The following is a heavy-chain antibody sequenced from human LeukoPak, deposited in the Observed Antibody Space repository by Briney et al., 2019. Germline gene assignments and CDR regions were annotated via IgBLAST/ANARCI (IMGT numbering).Heavy chain of an antibody. CDR3: ARGALRGSAFDI. CDR2: ISYDGSNK. V-gene: IGHV3-30*01. D-gene: IGHD3-10*01. J-gene: IGHJ3*02. Sequence: GGSLRLSCAASGFTFSSYAMHWVRQAPGKGLEWVAVISYDGSNKYYADSVKGRFTISRDNSKNTLYLRMNSLRAEDTAVYYCARGALRGSAFDIWGQGTMVTVSS. CDR1: GFTFSSYA.